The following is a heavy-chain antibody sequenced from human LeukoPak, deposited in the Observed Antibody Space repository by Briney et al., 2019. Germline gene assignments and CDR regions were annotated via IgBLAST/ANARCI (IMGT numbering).Heavy chain of an antibody. CDR3: VRGWFDF. Sequence: GGSLRLSCAASGFTFSSYTMNWVRLAPGKGLGWVSSISSGSGYIQYADSVKGRFTISRDNAENSVFLQKRSLRVDDTALYYCVRGWFDFWGQGTPVTVSS. J-gene: IGHJ5*01. CDR2: ISSGSGYI. V-gene: IGHV3-21*01. CDR1: GFTFSSYT.